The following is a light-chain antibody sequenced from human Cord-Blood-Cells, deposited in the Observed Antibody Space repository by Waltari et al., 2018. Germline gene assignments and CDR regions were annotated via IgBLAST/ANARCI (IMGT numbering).Light chain of an antibody. V-gene: IGKV4-1*01. CDR2: WAS. CDR1: QSVLYSSNNKNY. J-gene: IGKJ2*03. Sequence: DIVMTQSPDALAVSLGDRAPITCKSSQSVLYSSNNKNYLAWYQQKPGQPPKLLIYWASTRESGVPDRFSGSGSGTDFTLTISSLQAEDVAVYYCQQYYSTPYSFGQGTKLEIK. CDR3: QQYYSTPYS.